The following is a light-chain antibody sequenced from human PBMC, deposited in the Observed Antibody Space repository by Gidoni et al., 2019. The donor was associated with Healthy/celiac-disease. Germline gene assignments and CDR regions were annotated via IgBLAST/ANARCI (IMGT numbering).Light chain of an antibody. Sequence: DIVMTQSPDSLAVSLGERATINCKSSQSVLYSSNHKNYLAWYQQKPGQPPKLLISWASTRESGVPDRFSGSGSGTDFTLTISSLQAEDVAVYYCQQYYSTPPTFGGGTKVEIK. CDR1: QSVLYSSNHKNY. CDR2: WAS. V-gene: IGKV4-1*01. CDR3: QQYYSTPPT. J-gene: IGKJ4*01.